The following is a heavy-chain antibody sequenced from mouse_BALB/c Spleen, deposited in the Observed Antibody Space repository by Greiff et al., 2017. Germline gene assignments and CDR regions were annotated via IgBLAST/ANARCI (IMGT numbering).Heavy chain of an antibody. D-gene: IGHD2-3*01. V-gene: IGHV2-6-2*01. Sequence: QVQLQQSGPDLVAPSQSLSITCTVSGFSLTSYGVHWVRQPPGKGLEWLVVIWSDGSTTYNSALKSRLSISKDNSKSQVFLKMNSLQTDDTAMYYCARHGYSYYAMDYWGQGTSVTVSS. CDR2: IWSDGST. J-gene: IGHJ4*01. CDR1: GFSLTSYG. CDR3: ARHGYSYYAMDY.